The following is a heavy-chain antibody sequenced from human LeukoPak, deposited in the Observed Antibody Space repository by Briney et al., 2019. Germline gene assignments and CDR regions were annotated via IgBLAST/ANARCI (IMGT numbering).Heavy chain of an antibody. CDR2: INNDASTT. D-gene: IGHD2-2*02. J-gene: IGHJ3*02. CDR3: ARGYCSSTTCYNASDN. CDR1: GFTFSNYW. V-gene: IGHV3-74*01. Sequence: GGSLRLSCAASGFTFSNYWMYWVRQAPGKGLVWVSRINNDASTTTYADSVKGRFSISRDNAKTTLYLQMNSLRAEDTAVYYCARGYCSSTTCYNASDNWGQGTMVTVSS.